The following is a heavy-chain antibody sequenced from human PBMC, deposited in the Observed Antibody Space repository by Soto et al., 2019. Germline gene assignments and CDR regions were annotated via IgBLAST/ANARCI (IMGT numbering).Heavy chain of an antibody. Sequence: QVQLVQSGAEVKNPGASVKVSCKASGYTFTRYGIGWARQAPGQGLEWMGWINTYNGNTNYAQNVQGRGTQPTATATSTSYMELRGLRPNDPAIHCCAMVDVYVTLSPQDVWGQGTTVIVAS. CDR3: AMVDVYVTLSPQDV. D-gene: IGHD3-16*01. CDR1: GYTFTRYG. J-gene: IGHJ6*02. V-gene: IGHV1-18*01. CDR2: INTYNGNT.